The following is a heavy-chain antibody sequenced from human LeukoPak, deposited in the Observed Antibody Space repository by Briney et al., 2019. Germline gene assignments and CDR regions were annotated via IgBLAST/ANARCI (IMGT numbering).Heavy chain of an antibody. CDR3: ARGALDYYDSSGLFDY. CDR2: INHSGST. V-gene: IGHV4-34*01. CDR1: GGSFSGYY. J-gene: IGHJ4*02. D-gene: IGHD3-22*01. Sequence: PSETLSLTCAVYGGSFSGYYWSWIRQPPGKGLEWIGEINHSGSTNYNPSLKSRVTISVDTSKNQFSLKLSSVTAADTAVYYCARGALDYYDSSGLFDYWGQGTLVTVSS.